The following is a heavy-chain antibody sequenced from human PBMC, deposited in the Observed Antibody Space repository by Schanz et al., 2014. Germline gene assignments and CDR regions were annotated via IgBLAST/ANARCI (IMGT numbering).Heavy chain of an antibody. Sequence: QVQLVQFGAEVKPPGASVRVSCKASGYTYIAYDMHWVRQAPGQGLEWMGRIGPDSGSTTYAQKFQGRVTVTRDTSISTAYMELWRLGSEDTAMYYCASDGSGRYTGFDYWGQGTLVTVSS. CDR1: GYTYIAYD. V-gene: IGHV1-2*06. J-gene: IGHJ4*02. CDR3: ASDGSGRYTGFDY. CDR2: IGPDSGST. D-gene: IGHD1-26*01.